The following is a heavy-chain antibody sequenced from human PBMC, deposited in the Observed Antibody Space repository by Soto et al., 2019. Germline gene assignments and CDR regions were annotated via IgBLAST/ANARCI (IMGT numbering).Heavy chain of an antibody. V-gene: IGHV3-43D*04. CDR3: AKDISRGPTKNYDFWSGPDY. J-gene: IGHJ4*02. CDR1: GFTFDEYA. Sequence: VGSLRLSCAASGFTFDEYAMHWVRQPPGKGLEWVSLISWDGSNRYYADSVQGRFTISRDNSKYSLYLEMNSLRPEDTALYYCAKDISRGPTKNYDFWSGPDYWGQGTLVTV. CDR2: ISWDGSNR. D-gene: IGHD3-3*01.